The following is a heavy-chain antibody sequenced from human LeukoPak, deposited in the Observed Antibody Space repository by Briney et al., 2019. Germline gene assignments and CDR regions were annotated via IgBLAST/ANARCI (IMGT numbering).Heavy chain of an antibody. D-gene: IGHD3-22*01. Sequence: PGGSLRLSCTTSGFSFGDYGMSWFRQAPGKGLEGVGFIRSKTYGGTTEYAASVKGRFTISRDDSKSIAYLQMNSLKTEDTAVYYCTRGGYYDSSGYPYFDYWGQGTLVTVSS. CDR2: IRSKTYGGTT. V-gene: IGHV3-49*03. J-gene: IGHJ4*02. CDR3: TRGGYYDSSGYPYFDY. CDR1: GFSFGDYG.